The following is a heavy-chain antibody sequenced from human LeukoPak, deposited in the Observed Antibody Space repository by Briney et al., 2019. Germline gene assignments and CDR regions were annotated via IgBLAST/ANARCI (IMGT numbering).Heavy chain of an antibody. CDR2: ISSSSSYI. V-gene: IGHV3-21*01. D-gene: IGHD5-12*01. Sequence: GGSLRLSCAASGFTFSSYSMTWVRQAPGKGLEWVSSISSSSSYIYYADSVKGRFTISRDNAKNSLYPQMNSLRAEDTAVYYCARDRWDIVATITLDAFDIWGQGTMVTVSS. CDR1: GFTFSSYS. J-gene: IGHJ3*02. CDR3: ARDRWDIVATITLDAFDI.